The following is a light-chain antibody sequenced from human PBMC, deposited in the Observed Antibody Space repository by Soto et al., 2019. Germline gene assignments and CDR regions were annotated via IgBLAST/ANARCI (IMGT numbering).Light chain of an antibody. Sequence: DIQMTQSPSPLSASVGDRVTITCRASQSISSYLNWYQQRPGKAPKLLIYAASSLQSGVPSRFSGSGSGTDFALTISSLQPEDFATYYCQQSYGTRTFGQGTKVDIK. V-gene: IGKV1-39*01. CDR2: AAS. CDR1: QSISSY. J-gene: IGKJ1*01. CDR3: QQSYGTRT.